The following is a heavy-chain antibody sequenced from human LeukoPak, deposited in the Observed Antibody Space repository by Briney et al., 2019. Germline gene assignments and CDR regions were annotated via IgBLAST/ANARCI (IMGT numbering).Heavy chain of an antibody. CDR2: IYYSGST. CDR3: ARGRYDYVWGSYRPGYFDY. J-gene: IGHJ4*02. Sequence: SETLSLTCAVSGGPISSGGYYWSWIRQHPGKGLEWIGYIYYSGSTYYNPSLKSRVTISVDTSKNQFSLKLSSVTAADTAVYYCARGRYDYVWGSYRPGYFDYWGQGTLVTVSS. V-gene: IGHV4-31*11. CDR1: GGPISSGGYY. D-gene: IGHD3-16*02.